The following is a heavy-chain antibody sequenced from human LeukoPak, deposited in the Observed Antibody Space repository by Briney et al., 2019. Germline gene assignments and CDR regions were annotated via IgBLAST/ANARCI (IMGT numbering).Heavy chain of an antibody. CDR3: ARGVEPLAANTLAY. Sequence: GGSLRLSCAASGFTVFTNDMTWGRQAPGKGLEWVSLLYSDGSTKYADSVQGRFTISRDNSKNTLYLEMNSLSPDDTAIYYCARGVEPLAANTLAYWGQGTLVTVSS. CDR1: GFTVFTND. D-gene: IGHD1-14*01. J-gene: IGHJ4*02. V-gene: IGHV3-53*01. CDR2: LYSDGST.